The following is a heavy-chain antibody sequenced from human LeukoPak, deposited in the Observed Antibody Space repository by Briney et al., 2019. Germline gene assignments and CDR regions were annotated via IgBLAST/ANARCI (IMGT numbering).Heavy chain of an antibody. V-gene: IGHV3-23*01. J-gene: IGHJ4*02. Sequence: GGSLRLSCAASGFTFSSYAMSWVRQAPGKGLEWVSAISGSGGSTYYADSVKGRFTISRDNSKNTLYLQMNSLRAEDTAVYYCARDGSGEGELPAYYFDYWGQGTLVTVSS. CDR3: ARDGSGEGELPAYYFDY. CDR1: GFTFSSYA. D-gene: IGHD1-26*01. CDR2: ISGSGGST.